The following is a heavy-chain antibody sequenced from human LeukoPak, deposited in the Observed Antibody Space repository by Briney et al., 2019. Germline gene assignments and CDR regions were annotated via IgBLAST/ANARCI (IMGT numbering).Heavy chain of an antibody. J-gene: IGHJ6*04. CDR1: GFTFSSYA. CDR3: ARAFNYYVTASYYGMTS. D-gene: IGHD3-10*02. CDR2: ISYDGSNK. V-gene: IGHV3-30*04. Sequence: PGGSLRLSCAASGFTFSSYAMHWVRQAPGKGLEWVAVISYDGSNKYYADSVKGRFTISRDNSKNTLYLQMNSLRAEDTAVYYCARAFNYYVTASYYGMTSGAKGPRSPSPQ.